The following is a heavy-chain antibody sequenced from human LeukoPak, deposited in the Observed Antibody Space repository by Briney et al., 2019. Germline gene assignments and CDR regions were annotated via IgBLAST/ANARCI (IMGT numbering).Heavy chain of an antibody. J-gene: IGHJ4*02. CDR3: ARESYAMGTY. Sequence: PGGSLRLSCAASGFAFSAYWMLWVRQAPGKGLVWVSRINTDGSIMHYADSVKGRFTISRDNAKNTLYLQMNSQIAEDTAIYYCARESYAMGTYWGQGTLVTVSS. CDR1: GFAFSAYW. V-gene: IGHV3-74*01. CDR2: INTDGSIM. D-gene: IGHD2-8*01.